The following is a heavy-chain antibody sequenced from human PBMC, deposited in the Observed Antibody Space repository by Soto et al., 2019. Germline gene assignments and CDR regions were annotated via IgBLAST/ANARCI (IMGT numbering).Heavy chain of an antibody. CDR3: ARDRVELGIAFDV. J-gene: IGHJ3*01. CDR2: ISFDGSKT. V-gene: IGHV3-30*04. CDR1: GFSFRSYA. Sequence: QVQLVESGGGVVQPGRSLRLSCAASGFSFRSYAMYWVRQAPGKGLEWVAVISFDGSKTSYADSVQGRLTVSRDDSRNTLFLQLNTLRPEDTAVYYCARDRVELGIAFDVWGRGTMVTVTS. D-gene: IGHD1-7*01.